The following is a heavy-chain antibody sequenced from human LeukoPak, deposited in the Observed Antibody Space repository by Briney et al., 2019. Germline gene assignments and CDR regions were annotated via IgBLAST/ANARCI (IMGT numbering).Heavy chain of an antibody. D-gene: IGHD5-24*01. CDR1: GFTFSDYY. CDR2: ISSSSSYT. Sequence: QPGGSLRLSCAASGFTFSDYYMSWIRQAPGKGLEWVSYISSSSSYTNYAASVKGRFTISRDNAKNSLYLQMNSLRAEDTAVYYSARDTPHKRWLQRIDAFDIWGQGTMVTVSS. V-gene: IGHV3-11*06. CDR3: ARDTPHKRWLQRIDAFDI. J-gene: IGHJ3*02.